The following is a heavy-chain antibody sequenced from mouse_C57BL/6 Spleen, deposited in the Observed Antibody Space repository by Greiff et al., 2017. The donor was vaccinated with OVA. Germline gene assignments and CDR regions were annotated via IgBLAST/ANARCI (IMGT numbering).Heavy chain of an antibody. CDR1: GFTFSDAW. CDR3: TYYSPIDY. J-gene: IGHJ4*01. CDR2: IRNKANNHET. D-gene: IGHD1-1*01. Sequence: EVQVVEPGGGLVQPGGSMKLSCAASGFTFSDAWMDWVRQSPEKGLEWVADIRNKANNHETYYAESVKGIFTISRDDSNSSVYLQMNSLRAEDTGIYYCTYYSPIDYWGQGTSVTVSS. V-gene: IGHV6-6*01.